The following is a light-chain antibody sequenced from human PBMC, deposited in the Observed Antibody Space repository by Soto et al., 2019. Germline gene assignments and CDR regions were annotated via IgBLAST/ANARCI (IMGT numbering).Light chain of an antibody. CDR3: QQTHSTPPT. V-gene: IGKV1-39*01. CDR2: GAS. Sequence: DIQMTQSPSSLSASGGDRLTITCRASQSIGGYLSWYQQKPGKAPKLLIYGASSLHSGVPSRFSCSGSGTDFTLTITSLQPEDFATYYCQQTHSTPPTFGQGTKVEIK. CDR1: QSIGGY. J-gene: IGKJ1*01.